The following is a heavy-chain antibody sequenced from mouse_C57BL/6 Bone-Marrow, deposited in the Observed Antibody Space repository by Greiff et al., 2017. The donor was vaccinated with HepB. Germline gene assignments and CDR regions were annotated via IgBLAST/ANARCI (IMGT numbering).Heavy chain of an antibody. D-gene: IGHD1-1*01. CDR2: IWSDGST. CDR3: ARQGITTVVATDYYAMDY. Sequence: VKLMESGPGLVAPSQSLSITCTVSGFSLTSYGVHWVRQPPGKGLEWLVVIWSDGSTTYNSALKSRLSTSKDNSKSQVFLKMNSLQTDDTAMYYCARQGITTVVATDYYAMDYWGQGTSVTVSS. V-gene: IGHV2-6-1*01. CDR1: GFSLTSYG. J-gene: IGHJ4*01.